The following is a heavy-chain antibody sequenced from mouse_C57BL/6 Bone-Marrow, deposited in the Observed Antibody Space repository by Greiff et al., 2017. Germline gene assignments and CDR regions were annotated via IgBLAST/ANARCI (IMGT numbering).Heavy chain of an antibody. CDR3: TTDTVVPYWYFDV. V-gene: IGHV14-4*01. D-gene: IGHD1-1*01. CDR1: GFNIKDDY. J-gene: IGHJ1*03. CDR2: IDPENGDT. Sequence: EVQLQQSGAELVRPGASVKLSCTASGFNIKDDYMHWVKQRPEQGLEWIGWIDPENGDTEYASKFQGKATITADTSSNTAYLRLSSLTSEDTAVYYCTTDTVVPYWYFDVWGTGTTVTVSS.